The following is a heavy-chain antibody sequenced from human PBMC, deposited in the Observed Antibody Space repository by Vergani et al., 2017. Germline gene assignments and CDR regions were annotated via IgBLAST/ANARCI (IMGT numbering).Heavy chain of an antibody. Sequence: QVQLQESGPGLVKPPGTLSLTCAVSGDSFRSNKWWTWVRQSPGKTLEWIGEISHSGSTNYNPSLKGRVTLSLDTSKNQFSLRLSSVTAADTAVYYCARDPKSYCSGGSCFSVWGAFDIWGQGTMVTVS. CDR1: GDSFRSNKW. V-gene: IGHV4-4*03. D-gene: IGHD2-15*01. CDR3: ARDPKSYCSGGSCFSVWGAFDI. J-gene: IGHJ3*02. CDR2: ISHSGST.